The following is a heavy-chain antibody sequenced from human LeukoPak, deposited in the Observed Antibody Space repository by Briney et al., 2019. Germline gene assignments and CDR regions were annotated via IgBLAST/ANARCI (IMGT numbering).Heavy chain of an antibody. CDR3: ARDYGTR. CDR1: GFTFSSYA. CDR2: IKQDGSEK. Sequence: GGSLRLSCAASGFTFSSYAMSWVRQAPGKGLEWVANIKQDGSEKYYVDSVRGRFTISRDNAKNSLYLQMNSLRAEDTAVYYCARDYGTRWGQGTLVTVSS. V-gene: IGHV3-7*01. J-gene: IGHJ4*02. D-gene: IGHD3-10*01.